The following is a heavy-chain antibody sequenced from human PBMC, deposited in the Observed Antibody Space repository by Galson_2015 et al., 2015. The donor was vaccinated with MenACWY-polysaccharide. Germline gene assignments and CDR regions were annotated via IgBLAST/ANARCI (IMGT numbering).Heavy chain of an antibody. CDR1: GFTFSRNW. J-gene: IGHJ4*02. CDR2: IKEDGSEK. CDR3: ASNPPRGSGSYYNFDY. V-gene: IGHV3-7*01. Sequence: SLRLSCAAFGFTFSRNWMSWVRQAPGKGLEWVANIKEDGSEKYYVDSVEGRFTISRDNAKNSLYLQMNSLTAEDTAVYYCASNPPRGSGSYYNFDYWGQGTLVTVSS. D-gene: IGHD3-10*01.